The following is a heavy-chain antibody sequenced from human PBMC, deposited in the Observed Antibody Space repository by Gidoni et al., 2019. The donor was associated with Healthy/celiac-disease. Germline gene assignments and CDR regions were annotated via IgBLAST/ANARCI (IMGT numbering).Heavy chain of an antibody. CDR1: GFTFSSYA. J-gene: IGHJ6*02. CDR2: ISYDGSNK. V-gene: IGHV3-30-3*01. CDR3: ARTYTGYCGGDCYAPRGGMDV. D-gene: IGHD2-21*02. Sequence: QVQLVESGGGVVQPGRSLRLTCAASGFTFSSYAMHWVRQAPGKGLEWVAVISYDGSNKYYADSVKGQFTISRDNSKNTLYLQMNSLRAEDTAVYYCARTYTGYCGGDCYAPRGGMDVWGQGTTVTVSS.